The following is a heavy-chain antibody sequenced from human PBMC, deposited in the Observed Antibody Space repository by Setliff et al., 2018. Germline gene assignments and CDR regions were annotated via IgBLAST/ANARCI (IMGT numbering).Heavy chain of an antibody. CDR3: VRLGTVAAGD. J-gene: IGHJ4*02. V-gene: IGHV3-20*01. CDR2: INWDGRSI. Sequence: GSLRLSCAVSGFSVSSNFMSWVRQAPGKGLEWVSGINWDGRSIGYADSVKGRFTISRDNAKNSLYLQMNSLRVEDTALYHCVRLGTVAAGDWGQGTLVTVSS. D-gene: IGHD6-19*01. CDR1: GFSVSSNF.